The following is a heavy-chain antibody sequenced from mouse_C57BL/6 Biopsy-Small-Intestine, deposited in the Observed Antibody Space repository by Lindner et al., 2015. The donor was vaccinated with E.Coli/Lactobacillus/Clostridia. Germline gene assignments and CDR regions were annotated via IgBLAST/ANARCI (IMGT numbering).Heavy chain of an antibody. CDR1: GYNFITYG. CDR2: ISPYNGDT. J-gene: IGHJ1*01. Sequence: SVKVSCKASGYNFITYGIHWVRQAPGQGLEWMGRISPYNGDTNYAQKFQDRVTMTTDTSTNTAYMELRNLKSDDSAIYHCTRGSAPSIVVVVPFDLWGRGTLVTVSS. CDR3: TRGSAPSIVVVVPFDL. D-gene: IGHD1-1*02. V-gene: IGHV1S26*01.